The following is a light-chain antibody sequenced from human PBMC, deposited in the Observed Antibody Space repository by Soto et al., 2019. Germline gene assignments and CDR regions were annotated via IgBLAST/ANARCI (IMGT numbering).Light chain of an antibody. Sequence: QSVLTQPPSASGTPGQRVTISCSGSSSNIGSSYVHWYQQLPGTAPKLLIYRNNQRPSGVPDRFSGSKSGTSASLAISGPGSEDEADYYCAAWDDSLSARVFGGGTKLTVL. CDR1: SSNIGSSY. CDR2: RNN. J-gene: IGLJ3*02. CDR3: AAWDDSLSARV. V-gene: IGLV1-47*01.